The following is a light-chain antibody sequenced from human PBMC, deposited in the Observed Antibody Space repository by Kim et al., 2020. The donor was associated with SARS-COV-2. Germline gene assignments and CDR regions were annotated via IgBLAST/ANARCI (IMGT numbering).Light chain of an antibody. V-gene: IGLV2-14*03. J-gene: IGLJ3*02. CDR1: SSDVGGRFP. CDR3: RSWTSSSTWV. Sequence: QSALTQPASVSGSPGQSITISCTGTSSDVGGRFPVSWYQHHPGKAPKLIIYDVTERPSGVSNRFSGSKSDYTASLTISGLQAEDEADYYCRSWTSSSTWVFGGGTQLTVL. CDR2: DVT.